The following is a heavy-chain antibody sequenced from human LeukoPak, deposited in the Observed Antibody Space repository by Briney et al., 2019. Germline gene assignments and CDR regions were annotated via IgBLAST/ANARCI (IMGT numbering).Heavy chain of an antibody. J-gene: IGHJ3*01. CDR1: GGSISSYY. CDR2: IFHIGVT. V-gene: IGHV4-59*12. Sequence: SETLSLTCTVSGGSISSYYWSWIRQPPGKGLEWIGEIFHIGVTNYKPSLKSRVSMSVDKSRHQFSLNLRSMTAADTAVYFCARGGRSAFDVWGPGTKVIVSS. CDR3: ARGGRSAFDV.